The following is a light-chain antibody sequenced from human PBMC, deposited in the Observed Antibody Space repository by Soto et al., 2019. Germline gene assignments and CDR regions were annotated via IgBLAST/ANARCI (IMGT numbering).Light chain of an antibody. CDR2: GAS. CDR1: QSVINSY. CDR3: QQYGISPWT. V-gene: IGKV3-20*01. J-gene: IGKJ1*01. Sequence: EIVLTQSPGTLSLSPGERATLSCRASQSVINSYLAWYQHKAGQAPRLLIYGASSRATGIPDKFSGSGSGTDFTLTISRLEPEDFAVYYCQQYGISPWTFGQGTKVE.